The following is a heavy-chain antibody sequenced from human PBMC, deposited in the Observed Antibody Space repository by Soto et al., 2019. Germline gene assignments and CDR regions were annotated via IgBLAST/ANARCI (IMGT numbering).Heavy chain of an antibody. D-gene: IGHD5-18*01. V-gene: IGHV4-59*01. J-gene: IGHJ4*02. CDR1: GGSISSCY. Sequence: SETLSLTCTVSGGSISSCYWSWIRQPPGKGLEWIGYIYYSGSTNYNPSLKSRVTISVDTSKNQFSLKLSSVTAADTAVYYCARGEDTAMVMFDYWGQGTLVTVSS. CDR2: IYYSGST. CDR3: ARGEDTAMVMFDY.